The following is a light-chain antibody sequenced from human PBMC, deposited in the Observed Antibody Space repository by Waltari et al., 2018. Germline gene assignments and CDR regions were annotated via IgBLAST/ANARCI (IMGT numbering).Light chain of an antibody. CDR2: AAS. CDR1: QSIDNN. CDR3: QQYNRWPPLT. Sequence: EIVMTQSPATLSVSPGERITLSCKASQSIDNNFAWYQQKPGQAPRLLIYAASTRATDVPARFRGSGSGTEFTLTISSLQSEDCGVFYCQQYNRWPPLTFGGGTKVEIK. J-gene: IGKJ4*01. V-gene: IGKV3-15*01.